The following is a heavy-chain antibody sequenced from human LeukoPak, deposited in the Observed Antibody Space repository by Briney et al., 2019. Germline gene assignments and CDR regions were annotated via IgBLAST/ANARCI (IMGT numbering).Heavy chain of an antibody. J-gene: IGHJ5*02. CDR3: ATVKSQSFVPDAYNWFDP. CDR2: ISYDGSNK. V-gene: IGHV3-30-3*01. CDR1: GFTFSSYA. Sequence: GRSLRLSCAASGFTFSSYAMHWVRQAPGKGLEWVAVISYDGSNKYYADSVKGRFTISRDNSKNTLYLQMNSLRAEDTAVYYCATVKSQSFVPDAYNWFDPWGHGTLVTVSS. D-gene: IGHD3-16*01.